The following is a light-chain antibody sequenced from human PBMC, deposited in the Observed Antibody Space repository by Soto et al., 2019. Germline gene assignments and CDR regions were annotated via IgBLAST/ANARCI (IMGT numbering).Light chain of an antibody. V-gene: IGLV2-14*01. CDR3: YSYRSGSAHV. CDR1: SSDVGGYNR. Sequence: QSVLTQPASVSGSPGQSITISCTGTSSDVGGYNRVSWYQQHPDKAPKLIIYEVTNRPSGISNRFSGSKSGDTASLTISGLQAEDEADYYCYSYRSGSAHVFGTRTKVTVL. J-gene: IGLJ1*01. CDR2: EVT.